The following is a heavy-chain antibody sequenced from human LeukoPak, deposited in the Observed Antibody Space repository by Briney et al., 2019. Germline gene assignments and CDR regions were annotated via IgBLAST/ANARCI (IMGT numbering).Heavy chain of an antibody. CDR2: ICYDGSNK. Sequence: GGSLRLSCAASGFTFSRYGMHWVRQAPGKGLEGVAVICYDGSNKYYADSVKGRFNISRDNSKNTLYLQMNSLRAEDTAVYYCAKDTLSGDSSGNDAFDIWGQGTMVTVSS. V-gene: IGHV3-33*06. J-gene: IGHJ3*02. D-gene: IGHD3-22*01. CDR3: AKDTLSGDSSGNDAFDI. CDR1: GFTFSRYG.